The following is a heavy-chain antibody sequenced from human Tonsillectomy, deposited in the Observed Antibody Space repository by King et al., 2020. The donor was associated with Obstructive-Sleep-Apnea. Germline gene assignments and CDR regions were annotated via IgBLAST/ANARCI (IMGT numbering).Heavy chain of an antibody. D-gene: IGHD1-1*01. J-gene: IGHJ6*02. CDR2: IKSKADGGTT. CDR1: GFTFSNAW. CDR3: NTGRTSWYTYYGMDV. Sequence: QLVQSGGGLVKPGGSLRLSCAASGFTFSNAWMSWVRQAPGKGLEWVGLIKSKADGGTTDYAAPVKCRFTISRDDSKNTLYLQMKSLKTEDTAVYYCNTGRTSWYTYYGMDVWGQGTTVTVSS. V-gene: IGHV3-15*01.